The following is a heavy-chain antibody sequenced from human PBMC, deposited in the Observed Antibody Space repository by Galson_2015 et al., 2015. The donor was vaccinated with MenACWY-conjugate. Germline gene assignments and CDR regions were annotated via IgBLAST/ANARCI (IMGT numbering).Heavy chain of an antibody. CDR3: ARGGGAAKEFDS. CDR1: GFTFSDYD. D-gene: IGHD2-15*01. V-gene: IGHV3-11*01. CDR2: ISSGGSSI. Sequence: SLRLSCAASGFTFSDYDMSWIRQAPGKGLEWVSYISSGGSSINHAEFVKGRFTISRDNAKNSQYLQMNSLRAEDTAVYYCARGGGAAKEFDSWGQGTLVTVSS. J-gene: IGHJ4*02.